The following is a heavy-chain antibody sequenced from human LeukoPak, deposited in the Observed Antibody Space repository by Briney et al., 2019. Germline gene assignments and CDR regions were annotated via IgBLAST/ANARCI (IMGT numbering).Heavy chain of an antibody. J-gene: IGHJ4*02. CDR2: ISAYNGNT. D-gene: IGHD3-22*01. CDR3: ARGARGVVVITTPYFDY. CDR1: GYTFTSYG. Sequence: ASVKVSCKASGYTFTSYGISWVRQAPGQGLEWMGWISAYNGNTNYAQKLQGRVTMTTDTSTSTAYMELRSLRSDDTAVYYCARGARGVVVITTPYFDYWGQGTLVTVSS. V-gene: IGHV1-18*01.